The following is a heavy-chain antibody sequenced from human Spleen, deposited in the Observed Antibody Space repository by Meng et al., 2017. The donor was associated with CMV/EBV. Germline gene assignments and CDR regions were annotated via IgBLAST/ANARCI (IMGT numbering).Heavy chain of an antibody. CDR1: GYTFTSFY. Sequence: ASVKVSCKTSGYTFTSFYMYWVRQAPGQGLEWMGMINPGGGSTNYAQKFQGRVTMTRDTSTRTVYMELSGLRAEDTALYYCARDYRRWPRGSVHAFDIWGQGTMVTVSS. J-gene: IGHJ3*02. D-gene: IGHD3-16*02. V-gene: IGHV1-46*01. CDR3: ARDYRRWPRGSVHAFDI. CDR2: INPGGGST.